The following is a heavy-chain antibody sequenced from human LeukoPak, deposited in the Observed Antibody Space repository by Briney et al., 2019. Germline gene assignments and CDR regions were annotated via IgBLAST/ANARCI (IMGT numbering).Heavy chain of an antibody. D-gene: IGHD5-18*01. Sequence: PGGSLRLSCAASGFIFSSYGMHWVRQAPGKGLEWVAVIWYDGSNKYYADSVKGRFTISRDNSKNTLYLQMNSLRAEDTAVYYCARDLPSDTAMALDYWGQGTLVTVSS. V-gene: IGHV3-33*01. CDR2: IWYDGSNK. CDR3: ARDLPSDTAMALDY. CDR1: GFIFSSYG. J-gene: IGHJ4*02.